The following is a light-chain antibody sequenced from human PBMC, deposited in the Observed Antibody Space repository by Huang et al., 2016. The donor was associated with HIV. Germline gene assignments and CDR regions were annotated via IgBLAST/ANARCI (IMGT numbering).Light chain of an antibody. CDR2: DAS. Sequence: DIQVTQSPSSLSASVGDRVTVTCRTSRGISDSLVWYQQKQGRAPKLLVYDASRLVSGVPSRFSGSGAGADFSLTINHLQPEDFSTYYCQQYYGTPYTFGQGTKVEIK. V-gene: IGKV1-NL1*01. CDR1: RGISDS. CDR3: QQYYGTPYT. J-gene: IGKJ2*01.